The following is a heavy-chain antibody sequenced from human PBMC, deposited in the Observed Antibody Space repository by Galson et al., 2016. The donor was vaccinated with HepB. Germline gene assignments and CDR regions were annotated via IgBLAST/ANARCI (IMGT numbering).Heavy chain of an antibody. D-gene: IGHD6-6*01. V-gene: IGHV3-48*01. CDR2: ISANSDST. Sequence: SLRLSCAASGFYFSDYSMNWVRQAPGKGLEWLSYISANSDSTYYADSVKGRFTISRDNAKNSLYLQMNSLRAEDAAVYYCAKDGGPEYSGSSRAPYYCDYWGQGTLVTVSS. CDR3: AKDGGPEYSGSSRAPYYCDY. CDR1: GFYFSDYS. J-gene: IGHJ4*02.